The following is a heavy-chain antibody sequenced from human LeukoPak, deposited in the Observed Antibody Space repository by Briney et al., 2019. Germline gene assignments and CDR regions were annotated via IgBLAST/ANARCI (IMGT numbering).Heavy chain of an antibody. Sequence: ASVKVSFKASGYTFTSYDINWVRQAPGQGLEWVGWMNPNSGNTGSAQKVQGRITITMNTSISTAYMELSSLRSEDTAVYYCARIYYRRSDYHYYYMDVWGEGTTVTVSS. J-gene: IGHJ6*03. D-gene: IGHD3-10*01. CDR2: MNPNSGNT. CDR3: ARIYYRRSDYHYYYMDV. V-gene: IGHV1-8*01. CDR1: GYTFTSYD.